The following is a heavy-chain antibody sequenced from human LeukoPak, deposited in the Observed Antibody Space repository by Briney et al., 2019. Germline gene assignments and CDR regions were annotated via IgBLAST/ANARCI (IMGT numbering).Heavy chain of an antibody. J-gene: IGHJ6*02. V-gene: IGHV3-7*01. D-gene: IGHD5-18*01. CDR2: IKQGGSEK. CDR1: GFTFSSYW. Sequence: GGSLRLSCAASGFTFSSYWMSWVRQAPGKGLEWVANIKQGGSEKYYVDSVKGRFTISRDNAKNSLYLQMNSLRAEDTAVYYCARGGYSYGSPNYYYYGMDVWGQGTTVNGSS. CDR3: ARGGYSYGSPNYYYYGMDV.